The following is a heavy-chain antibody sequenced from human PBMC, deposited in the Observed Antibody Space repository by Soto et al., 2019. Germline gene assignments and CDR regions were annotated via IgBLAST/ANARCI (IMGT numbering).Heavy chain of an antibody. CDR1: GYTFTSYG. J-gene: IGHJ4*02. V-gene: IGHV1-18*01. D-gene: IGHD2-2*01. Sequence: ASVKVSCKASGYTFTSYGISWVRQAPGQGLEWMGWISAYNGNTNYAQKLQGRVTMTTDTSTSTAYMELRSLRSDDPAVNYCAGSHKRYCSSTSCYGGGGGDLDYWGQGTLVTVSS. CDR3: AGSHKRYCSSTSCYGGGGGDLDY. CDR2: ISAYNGNT.